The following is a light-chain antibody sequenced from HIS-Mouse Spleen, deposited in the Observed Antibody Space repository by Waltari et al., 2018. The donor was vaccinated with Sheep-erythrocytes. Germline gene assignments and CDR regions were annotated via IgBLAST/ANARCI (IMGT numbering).Light chain of an antibody. V-gene: IGLV2-11*01. Sequence: QSALTQPRSVSGSPGQSVTIPCTGTSSDVGGYNYDSWYQQHPGKAPKLMIYDVSKRPSGVPDRFSGSKSGNTASLTISGLQAEDEADYYCCSYAGSYNHVFATGTKVTVL. CDR1: SSDVGGYNY. CDR2: DVS. J-gene: IGLJ1*01. CDR3: CSYAGSYNHV.